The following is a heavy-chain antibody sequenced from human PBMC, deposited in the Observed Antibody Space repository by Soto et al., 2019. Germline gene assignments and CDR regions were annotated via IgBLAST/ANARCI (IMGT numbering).Heavy chain of an antibody. CDR3: AGSSWYGTGQEASYYYGMDV. D-gene: IGHD6-13*01. CDR2: IIPIFGTA. V-gene: IGHV1-69*12. J-gene: IGHJ6*02. CDR1: GGTFSSYA. Sequence: QVQLVQSGAEVKKPGSSVKVSCKASGGTFSSYAISWVRQAPGQGLEWMGGIIPIFGTANYAQKFQGRVTITADESXXTXYXXLSSLRAEDTAVYYCAGSSWYGTGQEASYYYGMDVWGQGTTVTVSS.